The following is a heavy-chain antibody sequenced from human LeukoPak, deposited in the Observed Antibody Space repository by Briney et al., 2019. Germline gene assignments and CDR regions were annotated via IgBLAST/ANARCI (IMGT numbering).Heavy chain of an antibody. V-gene: IGHV3-21*01. Sequence: GRSLRLSCAASGXTFISYNMNWVRQAPGKGQEWVSSTSSNSRNIYYVDSVKGRFTISRDNAENALYLQMDSLSAEDTAVYYCARDWSGAYGMDVWGQGTTVTVSS. J-gene: IGHJ6*02. CDR3: ARDWSGAYGMDV. D-gene: IGHD3-10*01. CDR1: GXTFISYN. CDR2: TSSNSRNI.